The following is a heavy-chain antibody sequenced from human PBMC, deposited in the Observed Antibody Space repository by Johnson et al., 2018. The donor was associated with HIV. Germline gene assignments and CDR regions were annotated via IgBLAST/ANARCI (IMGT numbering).Heavy chain of an antibody. Sequence: QVQLVESGGGVVQPGRSLRLSCAASAFAFSSYVMHWVHKAPGNGLEWVAVISYDGSNKYYADFVKGRFTISRDNSKNTLYLQMNSLGAEDTAVYYCARGGVIHDAFDIWGQGTMVTLSS. CDR1: AFAFSSYV. J-gene: IGHJ3*02. V-gene: IGHV3-30*04. CDR2: ISYDGSNK. CDR3: ARGGVIHDAFDI. D-gene: IGHD3-3*01.